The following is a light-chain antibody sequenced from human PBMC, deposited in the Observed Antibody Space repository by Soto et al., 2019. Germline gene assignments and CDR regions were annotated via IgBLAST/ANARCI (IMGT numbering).Light chain of an antibody. J-gene: IGKJ1*01. Sequence: EIVWTQSPGTLSLSPGERAILSCRASQSVSSSYLAWYQQKPGQAPRLLIYGASSRATGIPGRFSGSGSGTDFTLTIRRLEPEDFAVDYCQQYGSSRTAGQGTKGDIK. CDR3: QQYGSSRT. CDR1: QSVSSSY. CDR2: GAS. V-gene: IGKV3-20*01.